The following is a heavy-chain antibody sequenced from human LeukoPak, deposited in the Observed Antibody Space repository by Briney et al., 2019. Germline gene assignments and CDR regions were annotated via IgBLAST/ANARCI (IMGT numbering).Heavy chain of an antibody. D-gene: IGHD6-19*01. Sequence: ASLKVSCKASGYTFTIFHIHWVRQAPGQGLEWMGMINPSDGSTSYAQKFQGRVTMTSDRSTSTVAMDLSSLRSEDTAVYYCARDGPAGSGWYLDYWGQGTLVTVSS. CDR2: INPSDGST. CDR3: ARDGPAGSGWYLDY. CDR1: GYTFTIFH. J-gene: IGHJ4*02. V-gene: IGHV1-46*01.